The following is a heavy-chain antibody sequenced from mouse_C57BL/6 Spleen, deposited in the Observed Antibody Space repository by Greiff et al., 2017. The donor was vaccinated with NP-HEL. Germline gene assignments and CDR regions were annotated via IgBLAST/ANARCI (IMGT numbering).Heavy chain of an antibody. Sequence: QVQLQQSGAELVMPGASVKLSCKASGYTFTSYWMHWVKQRPGQGLEWIGEIDPSDSYTNYNQKFKGKSTLTVDKSSSTAYMQLSSLTSEDSAVYYCARGDYGNYPMDYWGQGTSVTVSS. D-gene: IGHD2-1*01. J-gene: IGHJ4*01. CDR3: ARGDYGNYPMDY. V-gene: IGHV1-69*01. CDR2: IDPSDSYT. CDR1: GYTFTSYW.